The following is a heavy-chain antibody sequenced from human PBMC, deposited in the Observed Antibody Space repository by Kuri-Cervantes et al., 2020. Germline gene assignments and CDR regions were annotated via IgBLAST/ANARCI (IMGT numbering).Heavy chain of an antibody. Sequence: GGSLRLSCAASGFTFSSYGMHWVRQAPGKGLEWVAVIRYDGSNKYYADSVKGRFTISRDNSKNTLYLQMNSLRAEDTAVYYCARGGMIRGVMGLSFGYRSHYYYGMDVWGQGTTVTVSS. CDR2: IRYDGSNK. V-gene: IGHV3-33*08. J-gene: IGHJ6*02. D-gene: IGHD3-10*01. CDR1: GFTFSSYG. CDR3: ARGGMIRGVMGLSFGYRSHYYYGMDV.